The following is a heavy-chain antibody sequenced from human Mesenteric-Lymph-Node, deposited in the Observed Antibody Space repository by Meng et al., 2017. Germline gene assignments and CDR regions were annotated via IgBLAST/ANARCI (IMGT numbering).Heavy chain of an antibody. V-gene: IGHV4-30-4*01. J-gene: IGHJ5*02. CDR2: IHYSGST. CDR1: GVSISRGDFY. D-gene: IGHD1-26*01. CDR3: ARGQRSYSGSYPEWFDP. Sequence: QVSGHVMVLHHPYRSLPFTSSGVSISRGDFYCSWSRKRQGKGLEWIGFIHYSGSTYSNPSLTGRVTISVDTSKHKFYLNLSFVTAADTAVYYCARGQRSYSGSYPEWFDPWGQGTLVTVSS.